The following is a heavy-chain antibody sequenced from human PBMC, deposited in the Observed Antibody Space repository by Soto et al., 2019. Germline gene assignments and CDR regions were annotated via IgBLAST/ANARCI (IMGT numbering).Heavy chain of an antibody. D-gene: IGHD1-1*01. CDR2: RHNSGTT. CDR3: ARVAYDSAWNAYYFDY. J-gene: IGHJ4*02. V-gene: IGHV4-59*01. Sequence: SETLSLTCSASGGSIRIYYWGWVRQPPGKGLEWIGYRHNSGTTNYNPALKSRVTISLGTSKNHFSLNLSSVTAADTAVYYCARVAYDSAWNAYYFDYWGQGTPVTVSS. CDR1: GGSIRIYY.